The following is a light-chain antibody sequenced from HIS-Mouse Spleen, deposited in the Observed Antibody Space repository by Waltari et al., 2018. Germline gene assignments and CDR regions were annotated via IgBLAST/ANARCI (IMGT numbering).Light chain of an antibody. V-gene: IGKV1-33*01. CDR3: QQYDNLPYMYT. CDR2: DAS. Sequence: DSQMTQSPSSLSASVCDRVTITCQARQDISNYLNWYQQKPGKAPKLLIYDASNLETGVPSRFSGSGSGTDFTFTISSLQPEDIATYYCQQYDNLPYMYTFGQGTKLEIK. CDR1: QDISNY. J-gene: IGKJ2*01.